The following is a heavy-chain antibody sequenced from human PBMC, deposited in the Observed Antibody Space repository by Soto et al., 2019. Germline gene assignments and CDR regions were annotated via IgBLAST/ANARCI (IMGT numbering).Heavy chain of an antibody. V-gene: IGHV3-30-3*01. CDR1: GFTFSSYA. D-gene: IGHD3-10*01. CDR2: ISYDGSNK. Sequence: GGSLRLSCAASGFTFSSYAMHWVRQAPGKGLEWVAVISYDGSNKYYADSVKGRFTISRDNSKNTLYLQMNSLRAEDTAVYYCARGGITMVRGPNVYYYYGMDVWGQGTTVTVSS. CDR3: ARGGITMVRGPNVYYYYGMDV. J-gene: IGHJ6*02.